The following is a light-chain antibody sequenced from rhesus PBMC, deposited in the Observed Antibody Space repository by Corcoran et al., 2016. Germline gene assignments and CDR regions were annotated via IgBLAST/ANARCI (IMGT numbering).Light chain of an antibody. V-gene: IGKV1-25*01. Sequence: DIQMTQSPSSLSASVGDTVTITCQASQGISKYLAWYQQKPGKAPKLLIYDASTLKRGVPSRFSCSGSGTEFTLPISSLQPEEFATYCCQQHESYPLTFGGGTKVELK. CDR1: QGISKY. CDR3: QQHESYPLT. J-gene: IGKJ4*01. CDR2: DAS.